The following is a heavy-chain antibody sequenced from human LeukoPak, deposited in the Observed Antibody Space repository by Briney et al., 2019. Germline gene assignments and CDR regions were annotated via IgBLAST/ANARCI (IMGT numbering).Heavy chain of an antibody. D-gene: IGHD6-6*01. Sequence: PGGSLRLSCAASGFTFSSYWMHWVRHAPGKGLVWVSRINSDGSSTSYADSVKGRFTISRDNAKNTLYLQMNSLRAEDTAVYYCARAEAQGGRPSKAPKKSYGMDVWGQGTTVTVSS. CDR2: INSDGSST. J-gene: IGHJ6*02. CDR1: GFTFSSYW. CDR3: ARAEAQGGRPSKAPKKSYGMDV. V-gene: IGHV3-74*01.